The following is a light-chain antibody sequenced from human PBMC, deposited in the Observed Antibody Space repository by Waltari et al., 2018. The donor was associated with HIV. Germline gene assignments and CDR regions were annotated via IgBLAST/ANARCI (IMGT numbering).Light chain of an antibody. CDR2: GAF. CDR3: QQYGSSRST. J-gene: IGKJ5*01. Sequence: EIVLTQSPGTLSLSPGERATLACRASQSVGSSYLAWYQQKPGQAPRLLIYGAFSSATGTPDRFRGSGSGTDFTLTISGLEPEDFAVYYCQQYGSSRSTFGQGTRLEIK. CDR1: QSVGSSY. V-gene: IGKV3-20*01.